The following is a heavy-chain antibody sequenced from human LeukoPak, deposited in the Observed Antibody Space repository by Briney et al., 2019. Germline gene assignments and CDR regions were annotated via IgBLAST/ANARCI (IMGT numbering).Heavy chain of an antibody. J-gene: IGHJ4*02. CDR1: GYTFTGYY. CDR3: ARSFTEWELRTLDY. CDR2: INPNSGGT. D-gene: IGHD1-26*01. Sequence: ASVKVSCKASGYTFTGYYMHWVRQAPGQGLEWMGWINPNSGGTNYAQKFQGRVTMTRDTSISTACMELSRLRSDDTAVYYCARSFTEWELRTLDYWGQGTLVTVSS. V-gene: IGHV1-2*02.